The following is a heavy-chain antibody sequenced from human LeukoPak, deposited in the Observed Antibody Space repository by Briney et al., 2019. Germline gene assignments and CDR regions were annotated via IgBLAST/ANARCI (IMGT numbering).Heavy chain of an antibody. J-gene: IGHJ4*02. V-gene: IGHV4-34*01. CDR2: INHSGST. CDR1: GGSFSGYY. CDR3: GRGRGGYSYGYLDY. D-gene: IGHD5-18*01. Sequence: SETLSLTCALCGGSFSGYYWSWIRQPPGKGLEWIGEINHSGSTNYNPSLKSRVTISVDTSKNQFSLKLSSVTAADTAVYYCGRGRGGYSYGYLDYWGQGTLVTV.